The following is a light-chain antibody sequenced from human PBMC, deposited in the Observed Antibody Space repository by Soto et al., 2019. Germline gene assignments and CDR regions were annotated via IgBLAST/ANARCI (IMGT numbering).Light chain of an antibody. CDR3: VQGTHWPWT. J-gene: IGKJ1*01. V-gene: IGKV2-30*01. Sequence: DVVMTQSPLSLSVTLGQPASISCRSSQGLVYSDGNTFLNWFHQRPAQSPRRLIYQVSNRDSGVPDRFSGSGSGTDYTLTISRVEAEDVGIYYCVQGTHWPWTFGQGTKVEIK. CDR1: QGLVYSDGNTF. CDR2: QVS.